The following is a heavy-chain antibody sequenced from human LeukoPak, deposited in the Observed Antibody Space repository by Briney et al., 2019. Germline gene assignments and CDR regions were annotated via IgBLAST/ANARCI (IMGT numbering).Heavy chain of an antibody. D-gene: IGHD2-2*01. CDR1: GYSFTSYW. V-gene: IGHV5-51*01. CDR3: ARVGMGYCSSTSCPRLYYYYYMDV. Sequence: GESLKISCKGSGYSFTSYWIGWVRQMPGKGLEWMGIIYPGDSDTRYSPSFQGQVTISADKSISTAYLQWSSLKASDTAMYYCARVGMGYCSSTSCPRLYYYYYMDVWGKGPRSPSP. J-gene: IGHJ6*03. CDR2: IYPGDSDT.